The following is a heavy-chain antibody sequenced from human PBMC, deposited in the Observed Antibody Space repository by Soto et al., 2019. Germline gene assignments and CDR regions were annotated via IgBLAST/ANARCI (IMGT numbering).Heavy chain of an antibody. Sequence: QVQLQQWGAGLLKPSETLSLTCAVYGGSFSGYYWNWIRQPPGKGLEWIGEINHSGSTNYNPSLTSRANISVATSKNQFSLRLRSVTAADTAVYYCASGYGRNFDSWGQGTLVTVSS. V-gene: IGHV4-34*01. CDR2: INHSGST. CDR3: ASGYGRNFDS. J-gene: IGHJ4*02. CDR1: GGSFSGYY. D-gene: IGHD3-10*01.